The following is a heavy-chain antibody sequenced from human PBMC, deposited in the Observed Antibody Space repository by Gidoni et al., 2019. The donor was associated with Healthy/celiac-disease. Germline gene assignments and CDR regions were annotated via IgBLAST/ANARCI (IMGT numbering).Heavy chain of an antibody. CDR2: IWYDGSNK. Sequence: QVQLVESGGGVVQPGRSLRLSCAASGFTFSSYGMHWVRPAPGKGLEWVAVIWYDGSNKYYADSVKGRFTISRDNSKNTQYLQMNSLRAEDTAVYYCARDRQQLVPFMDYYYYGMDVWGQGTTVTVSS. J-gene: IGHJ6*02. CDR1: GFTFSSYG. D-gene: IGHD6-13*01. CDR3: ARDRQQLVPFMDYYYYGMDV. V-gene: IGHV3-33*01.